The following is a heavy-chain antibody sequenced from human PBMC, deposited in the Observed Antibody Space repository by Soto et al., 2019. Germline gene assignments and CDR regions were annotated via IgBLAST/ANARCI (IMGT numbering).Heavy chain of an antibody. CDR3: ARRSSIAAQGGMDV. J-gene: IGHJ6*02. CDR2: ISSSSSYI. V-gene: IGHV3-21*01. CDR1: GFTFSTYS. D-gene: IGHD6-6*01. Sequence: GGSLRLSCVGSGFTFSTYSMNWVRQAPGKGLEWVSSISSSSSYIYYADSVKGRFTISRDNAKNSLYLQMNSLRAEDTAVYYCARRSSIAAQGGMDVWGQGTTVTVSS.